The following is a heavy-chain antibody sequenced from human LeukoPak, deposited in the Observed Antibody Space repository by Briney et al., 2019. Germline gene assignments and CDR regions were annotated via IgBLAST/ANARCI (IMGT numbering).Heavy chain of an antibody. J-gene: IGHJ4*02. CDR3: ATRRDVTSPTGY. V-gene: IGHV4-34*01. CDR1: GGSFSGYY. CDR2: INHSGST. Sequence: SETLSLTCAVYGGSFSGYYWSWIREPPGKGVEWSGEINHSGSTNYNPSLKSRVAISVDTSKNQFSLKLSSVTAADTAVYYCATRRDVTSPTGYWGQGTLVTVSS. D-gene: IGHD4-11*01.